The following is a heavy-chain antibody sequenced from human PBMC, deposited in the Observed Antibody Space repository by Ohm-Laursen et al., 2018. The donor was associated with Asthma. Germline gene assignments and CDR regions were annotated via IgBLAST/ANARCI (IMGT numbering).Heavy chain of an antibody. CDR1: GSTFSRYS. CDR2: ISTASTFI. D-gene: IGHD1-26*01. V-gene: IGHV3-21*01. CDR3: ARIGPEWELPGREYSLHH. J-gene: IGHJ1*01. Sequence: SLRLSCAASGSTFSRYSIHWVRQVPGKGLEWVASISTASTFIYYADSVRSRFTTSRDNAKNSVYLQMNSLRAEDTALYYCARIGPEWELPGREYSLHHWGQGTQVTVSS.